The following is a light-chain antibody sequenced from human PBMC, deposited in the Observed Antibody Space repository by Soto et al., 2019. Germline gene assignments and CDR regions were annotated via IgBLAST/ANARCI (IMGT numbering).Light chain of an antibody. CDR1: NIDSRT. Sequence: SYELTQPPSVSVAPGQTATISCGENNIDSRTVHWYQQKPGQAPLLVVYDNSFRPSGIPERFSGSNSGNTATLTITRVEAGDEADYHCQVWDSSSDHRVVFGGGTKVTVL. J-gene: IGLJ2*01. CDR3: QVWDSSSDHRVV. V-gene: IGLV3-21*02. CDR2: DNS.